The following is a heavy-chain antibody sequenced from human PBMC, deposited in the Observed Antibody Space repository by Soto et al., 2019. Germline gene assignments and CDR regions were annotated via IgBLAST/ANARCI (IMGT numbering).Heavy chain of an antibody. J-gene: IGHJ6*03. Sequence: QVQLQESGPGLVKPSGTLSLTCAVSSGSISSSNWWSWVRQPPGKGLEWIGEIYHRGSTNYNPYLKSRVNISVDKSKNQFSLKLSSVTAADTAVYYCAREPGYCSSTSCSGYYMDVWGKGTTVTVSS. D-gene: IGHD2-2*01. CDR1: SGSISSSNW. CDR2: IYHRGST. V-gene: IGHV4-4*02. CDR3: AREPGYCSSTSCSGYYMDV.